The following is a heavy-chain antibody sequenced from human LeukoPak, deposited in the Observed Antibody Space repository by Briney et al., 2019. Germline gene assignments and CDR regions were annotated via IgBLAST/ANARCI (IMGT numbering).Heavy chain of an antibody. D-gene: IGHD6-19*01. Sequence: GGSLRLSCAASGFTFSSYSMNWVRQAPGKGLEWVSSISSSSSYIYYADSVKGRFTISRDNAKNSLYLQMNSLRAEDTAVYYCAGREDYHSSGRYSHHYWGQGTLVTVSS. CDR3: AGREDYHSSGRYSHHY. CDR2: ISSSSSYI. J-gene: IGHJ4*02. V-gene: IGHV3-21*04. CDR1: GFTFSSYS.